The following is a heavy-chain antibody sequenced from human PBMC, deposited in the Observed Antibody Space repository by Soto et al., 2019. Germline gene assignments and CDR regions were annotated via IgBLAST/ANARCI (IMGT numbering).Heavy chain of an antibody. V-gene: IGHV4-59*08. CDR3: VRQGIDYLHGLVDV. Sequence: QVQRQQSGPRLVKPSETLSLTCTVSSGPDRSHNWGWTRQPPGRGLEWIGYVYYTGDTAYNPSLRGRVTISADTSTNDISLTLNSVTDADTAVDYCVRQGIDYLHGLVDVWGQGTTVSVSS. CDR2: VYYTGDT. D-gene: IGHD4-17*01. CDR1: SGPDRSHN. J-gene: IGHJ6*02.